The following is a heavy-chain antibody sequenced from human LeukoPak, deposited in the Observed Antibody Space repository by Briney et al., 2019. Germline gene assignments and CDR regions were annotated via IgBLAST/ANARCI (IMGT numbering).Heavy chain of an antibody. CDR2: INPNSGGT. D-gene: IGHD3-10*01. J-gene: IGHJ3*02. V-gene: IGHV1-2*06. Sequence: VASVKVSCKASGYTFTGYYMHWVRQAPGQGLEWMGRINPNSGGTNYAQKFQGRVTMTRDTSISTAYMELSRLRSDDTAVYYCAKDTMVRGVVAFDIWGQGTMVTVSS. CDR3: AKDTMVRGVVAFDI. CDR1: GYTFTGYY.